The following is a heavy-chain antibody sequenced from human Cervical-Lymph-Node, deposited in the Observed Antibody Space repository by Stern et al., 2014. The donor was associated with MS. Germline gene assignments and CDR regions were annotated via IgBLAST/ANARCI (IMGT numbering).Heavy chain of an antibody. D-gene: IGHD6-6*01. J-gene: IGHJ4*02. CDR2: ISWNSGSI. CDR1: GFTFDDYA. V-gene: IGHV3-9*01. Sequence: EVQLVESGGGLVQPGTSLRLSCAASGFTFDDYAMHWVRQVPGTGLEWVSSISWNSGSIDYADSVKGRFTISRDNAKNSLYLQMNSLRAEDTALYYCAKDIGAVAGYSSSASDYWGQGTLVTVSS. CDR3: AKDIGAVAGYSSSASDY.